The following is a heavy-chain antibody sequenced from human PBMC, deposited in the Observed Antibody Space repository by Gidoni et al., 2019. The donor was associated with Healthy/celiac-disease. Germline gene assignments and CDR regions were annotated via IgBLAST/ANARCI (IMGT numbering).Heavy chain of an antibody. Sequence: QVQLQESGPGLVKPSETLSLTCTVSGGSISSYYWSWIRQPPGKGLEWIGYIYYSGSTNYNPSLKSRVTISVDTSKNQFSLKLSSVTAADTAVYYCARAKTMVRGVFDYWGQGTLVTVSS. CDR2: IYYSGST. J-gene: IGHJ4*02. D-gene: IGHD3-10*01. V-gene: IGHV4-59*01. CDR3: ARAKTMVRGVFDY. CDR1: GGSISSYY.